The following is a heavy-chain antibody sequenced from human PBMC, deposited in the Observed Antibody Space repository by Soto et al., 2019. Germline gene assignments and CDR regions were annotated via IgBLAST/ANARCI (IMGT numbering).Heavy chain of an antibody. CDR3: ARDHEVATISYSSGWYGGMDV. V-gene: IGHV3-21*01. D-gene: IGHD6-19*01. CDR1: GFTFSSYS. Sequence: LRLSCAASGFTFSSYSMNWVRQAPGKGLEWVSSISSSSSYIYYADSVKGRFTISRDNAKNSLYLQMNSLRAEDTAVYYCARDHEVATISYSSGWYGGMDVWGQGTTVTVSS. CDR2: ISSSSSYI. J-gene: IGHJ6*02.